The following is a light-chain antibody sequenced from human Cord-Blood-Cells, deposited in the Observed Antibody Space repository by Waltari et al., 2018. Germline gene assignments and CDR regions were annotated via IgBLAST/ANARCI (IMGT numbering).Light chain of an antibody. V-gene: IGKV4-1*01. CDR2: WGS. CDR3: QQYYSTPRT. CDR1: QSVLYSSNNKNY. Sequence: DIVMTQSPDSLAVSLCERATINCKSSQSVLYSSNNKNYLAWYQQKPGQPPKLLSYWGSNRESGVPERFSGSGSGKDFTFNISRLQAEVVAVYYCQQYYSTPRTFGQGPKVEIK. J-gene: IGKJ1*01.